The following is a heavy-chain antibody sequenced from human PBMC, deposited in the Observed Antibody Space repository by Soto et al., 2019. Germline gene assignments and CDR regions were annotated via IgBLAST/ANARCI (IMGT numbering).Heavy chain of an antibody. J-gene: IGHJ5*02. Sequence: QVQLQQWGAGLLKPSETVSLTCAVYGGSFIGYYGTWIRQPPGKGLEWIGEINHSGSTNYNPSLKSCVTISADTSKNQFSLRLSSVTAADTAVYYCATLGHYDFWSGFRKGNWFDPWGQGTLVTVSS. CDR3: ATLGHYDFWSGFRKGNWFDP. V-gene: IGHV4-34*01. CDR1: GGSFIGYY. CDR2: INHSGST. D-gene: IGHD3-3*01.